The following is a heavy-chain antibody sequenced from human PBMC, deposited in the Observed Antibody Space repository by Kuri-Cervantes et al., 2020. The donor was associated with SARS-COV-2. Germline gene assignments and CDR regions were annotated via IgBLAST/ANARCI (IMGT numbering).Heavy chain of an antibody. CDR2: IHYSGST. V-gene: IGHV4-59*01. CDR1: GGSISSYY. D-gene: IGHD1-26*01. Sequence: GSLRLSCTVSGGSISSYYWSWVRQPPGKGLEWIGNIHYSGSTNYKPSLKSRVTISVDTSKNQLSPRLSSVTAADTAGYYCARLGATKGSYYYGVDVWGQGTTVTVSS. J-gene: IGHJ6*02. CDR3: ARLGATKGSYYYGVDV.